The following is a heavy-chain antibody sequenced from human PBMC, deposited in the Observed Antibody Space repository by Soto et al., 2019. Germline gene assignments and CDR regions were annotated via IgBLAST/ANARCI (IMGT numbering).Heavy chain of an antibody. CDR1: GGSISSGGYS. Sequence: SETLSLTCAVSGGSISSGGYSWSWIRQPPGKGLEWIGYIYHSGSTYYNPSLKSRVTISVDRSKNQFSLKLSSVTAADTAVYYCATGIYSGYDSKDFFFDSSGQRTLVTVSS. CDR2: IYHSGST. J-gene: IGHJ4*02. D-gene: IGHD5-12*01. V-gene: IGHV4-30-2*01. CDR3: ATGIYSGYDSKDFFFDS.